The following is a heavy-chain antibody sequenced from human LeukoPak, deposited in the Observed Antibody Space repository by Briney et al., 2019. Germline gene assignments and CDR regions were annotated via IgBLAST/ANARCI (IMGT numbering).Heavy chain of an antibody. J-gene: IGHJ4*02. CDR1: GFTFSSYS. Sequence: GGSLRLSCAASGFTFSSYSMNWVRQAPGKGLEWVSSISSSSSYIYYADSVKGRFTISRDNSKNTLYLQMNSLRAEDTAVYYCARDGGGRGFDYWGQGTLVTVSS. D-gene: IGHD1-1*01. CDR2: ISSSSSYI. CDR3: ARDGGGRGFDY. V-gene: IGHV3-21*01.